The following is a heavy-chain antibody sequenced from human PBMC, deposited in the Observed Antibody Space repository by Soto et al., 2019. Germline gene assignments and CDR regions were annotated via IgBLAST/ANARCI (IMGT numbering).Heavy chain of an antibody. CDR1: GFTFSSYG. D-gene: IGHD2-2*01. J-gene: IGHJ3*02. Sequence: QVQLVESGGGVVQPGRSLRLSCAASGFTFSSYGMHWVRQAPGKGLEWVAVIWYDGSNKYYADSVKGRFTISRDNSKNTLYLQMNSLRAEYTAVYYCARGGYCSSTSCYPHAFDIWGQGTMVTVSS. CDR3: ARGGYCSSTSCYPHAFDI. CDR2: IWYDGSNK. V-gene: IGHV3-33*01.